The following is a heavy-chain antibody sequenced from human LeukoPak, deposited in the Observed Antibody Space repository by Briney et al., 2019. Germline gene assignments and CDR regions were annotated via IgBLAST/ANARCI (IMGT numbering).Heavy chain of an antibody. CDR3: ARDIGGSFDY. CDR2: IYSGGST. Sequence: GGSLRLSCETSGFTFRNYGMTWVRQAPGKGLEWVSVIYSGGSTYYADSVKGRFTISRDNSKNTLYLQMNSLRAEDTAVYYCARDIGGSFDYWGQGTLVTVSS. J-gene: IGHJ4*02. D-gene: IGHD3-10*01. CDR1: GFTFRNYG. V-gene: IGHV3-53*01.